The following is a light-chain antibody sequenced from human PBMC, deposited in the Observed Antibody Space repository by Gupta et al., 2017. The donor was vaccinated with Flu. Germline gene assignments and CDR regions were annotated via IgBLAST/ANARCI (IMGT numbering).Light chain of an antibody. CDR3: SSYTSSSTLYV. CDR1: SSDVGGYNN. V-gene: IGLV2-14*01. CDR2: EVS. Sequence: ISISCTGTSSDVGGYNNVSWYQQPPGKAPQLRSYEVSNRPSGVPNRFPGSKSDNAASLTISGLQAEDEADYDCSSYTSSSTLYVFGTGTKVTVL. J-gene: IGLJ1*01.